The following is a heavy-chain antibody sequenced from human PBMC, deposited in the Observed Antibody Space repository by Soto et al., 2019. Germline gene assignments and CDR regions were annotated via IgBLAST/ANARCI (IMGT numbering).Heavy chain of an antibody. CDR2: IYYSGST. CDR1: GGSISSYY. V-gene: IGHV4-59*08. D-gene: IGHD2-15*01. J-gene: IGHJ5*02. CDR3: GRLGPTRILDP. Sequence: SETLSLTCTVSGGSISSYYWSWIRQPPGKGLEWIGYIYYSGSTNYNPSLKSRVTISVDTSKNQFSLKLSSVTAADTAVYYCGRLGPTRILDPWGQGTLVTVSS.